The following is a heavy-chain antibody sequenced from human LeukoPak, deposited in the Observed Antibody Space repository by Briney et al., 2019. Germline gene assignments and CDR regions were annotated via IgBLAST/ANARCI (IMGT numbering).Heavy chain of an antibody. CDR3: ARVRGYYYYYGMDV. V-gene: IGHV4-61*01. Sequence: SETLSLTCAVSGDSVSSSNYYWSWIRQPPGKGLEWIGYIYYGGNTNYNPSLQSRVTISVDTSKSPFSLKLSSVTAADTAVYYCARVRGYYYYYGMDVWGQGTTVTVSS. CDR1: GDSVSSSNYY. D-gene: IGHD3-16*01. CDR2: IYYGGNT. J-gene: IGHJ6*02.